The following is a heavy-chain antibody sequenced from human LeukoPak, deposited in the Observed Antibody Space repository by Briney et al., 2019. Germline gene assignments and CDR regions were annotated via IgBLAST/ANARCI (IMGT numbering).Heavy chain of an antibody. Sequence: ASVKVSCKASGYTFTSYDINWVRQATGQGLEWMGWMNPNSGNTGYAQKFQGRVTMTRNTSISTDYMELSSLRSEDTAVYYCASRGHTDYGGNQYYYYYGMDVWGQGTTVTVPS. J-gene: IGHJ6*02. CDR1: GYTFTSYD. CDR2: MNPNSGNT. D-gene: IGHD4-23*01. V-gene: IGHV1-8*01. CDR3: ASRGHTDYGGNQYYYYYGMDV.